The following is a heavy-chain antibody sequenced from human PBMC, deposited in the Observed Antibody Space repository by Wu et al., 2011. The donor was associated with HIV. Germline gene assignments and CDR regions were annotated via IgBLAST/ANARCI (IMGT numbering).Heavy chain of an antibody. CDR3: ARDRLSGSGSYYLDWFDP. CDR1: GGTFSNFG. D-gene: IGHD3-10*01. CDR2: IIPMFGTA. V-gene: IGHV1-69*14. Sequence: QVQLVQSGTEVKKPGSSVKVSCKASGGTFSNFGISWVRQAPGQGLEWMGRIIPMFGTANYAQKFQGRVTIIADKSTTTAYMELSSLRSEDTAVYYCARDRLSGSGSYYLDWFDPWGQGTLVTVSS. J-gene: IGHJ5*02.